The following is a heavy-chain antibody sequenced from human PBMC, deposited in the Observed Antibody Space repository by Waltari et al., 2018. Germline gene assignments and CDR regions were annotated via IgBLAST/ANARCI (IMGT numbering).Heavy chain of an antibody. CDR1: VFTFSNYA. CDR2: ISYDGNEE. V-gene: IGHV3-30*18. D-gene: IGHD1-20*01. CDR3: AKHNRARVRANRGYFDL. Sequence: QVQLVASGGDLVPPGRSLRLSCVASVFTFSNYALYWVRQAPGTGLEWVAAISYDGNEECYGDSVKGRFTVSRDNSKNTLYLQMNILKSGDTGVYFCAKHNRARVRANRGYFDLWGLGTLVTVSS. J-gene: IGHJ4*02.